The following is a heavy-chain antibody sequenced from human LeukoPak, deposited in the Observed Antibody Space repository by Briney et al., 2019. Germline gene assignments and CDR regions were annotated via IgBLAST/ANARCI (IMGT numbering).Heavy chain of an antibody. CDR3: ARGRDGGNYTPFDY. V-gene: IGHV1-69*01. J-gene: IGHJ4*02. CDR2: IIPIFGTA. CDR1: GGTFSSYA. Sequence: SVKVSCKASGGTFSSYAISWVRQAPGQGLEWMGGIIPIFGTANYAQKFQGRVTITADESTSTAYMELSSLRSEDTAVYYCARGRDGGNYTPFDYWGQGTLVTVSS. D-gene: IGHD4-23*01.